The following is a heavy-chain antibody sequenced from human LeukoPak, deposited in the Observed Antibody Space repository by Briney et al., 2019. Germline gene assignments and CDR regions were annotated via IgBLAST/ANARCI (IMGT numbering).Heavy chain of an antibody. D-gene: IGHD3-10*01. J-gene: IGHJ4*02. CDR2: ISWNSGSI. CDR3: AKDMAEGSYSPYYFDY. CDR1: GFTFDDYA. Sequence: SLRLSCAASGFTFDDYAMHWVRQAPGKGLEWVSGISWNSGSIGYADSVKGRFTISRDNAKNSLYLQMNSLRAEDTALYYCAKDMAEGSYSPYYFDYWGQGTLVTVSS. V-gene: IGHV3-9*01.